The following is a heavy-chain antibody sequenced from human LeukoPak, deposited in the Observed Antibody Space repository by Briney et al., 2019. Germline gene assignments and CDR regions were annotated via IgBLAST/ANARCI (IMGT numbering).Heavy chain of an antibody. V-gene: IGHV4-39*01. Sequence: SQTLSLTCTVSGGSISSGGYYWSWIRRPPGNGLEWIGEINHSGSTKYNPSLKSRVTISVDTSKNQFSLTLSSVTAADTAVYYCARQRGWYDSWGQGALVTVSS. J-gene: IGHJ5*01. CDR1: GGSISSGGYY. CDR2: INHSGST. CDR3: ARQRGWYDS.